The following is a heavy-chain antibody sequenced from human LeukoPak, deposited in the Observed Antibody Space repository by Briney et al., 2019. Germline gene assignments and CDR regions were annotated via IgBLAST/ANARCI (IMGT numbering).Heavy chain of an antibody. CDR3: MRGHYGDYA. Sequence: PGGSLRLSCAASGFTFSNYWMSWVRQAPGKGLEWVASINQDESEKYYVDFVKGRFTISRDNAKNSLYLEMNSLRAEDTAMYYCMRGHYGDYAWGQGSLVTVSS. J-gene: IGHJ5*02. CDR1: GFTFSNYW. D-gene: IGHD4-17*01. CDR2: INQDESEK. V-gene: IGHV3-7*02.